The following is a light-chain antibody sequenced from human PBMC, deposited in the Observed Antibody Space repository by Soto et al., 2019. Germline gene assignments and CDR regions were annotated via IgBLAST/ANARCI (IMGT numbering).Light chain of an antibody. J-gene: IGKJ5*01. CDR2: DTS. CDR1: QTISGL. CDR3: QQPHSWPIT. V-gene: IGKV3-11*01. Sequence: EIVLTQSPATLSLSPGERATLSCRASQTISGLLAWYQHRPGQAPRLLIYDTSNRATGSPARFSGSGSGTDFTLTISSREPADFGVYYCQQPHSWPITFGQGTRLDIK.